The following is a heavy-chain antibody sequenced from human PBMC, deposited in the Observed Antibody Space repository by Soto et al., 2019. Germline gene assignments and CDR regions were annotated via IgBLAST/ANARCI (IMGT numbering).Heavy chain of an antibody. CDR2: ISAYNGNT. CDR3: ARDSNSFGGVIVIPGLNFDY. Sequence: ASVTGSCKASGYTFTSDGISWVRQAPGQGLEWMGWISAYNGNTNYAQKLQGRVTMTTDTSTSTAYMELRSLRSDDTAVYYCARDSNSFGGVIVIPGLNFDYWGQGTLVTVSS. V-gene: IGHV1-18*01. D-gene: IGHD3-16*02. CDR1: GYTFTSDG. J-gene: IGHJ4*02.